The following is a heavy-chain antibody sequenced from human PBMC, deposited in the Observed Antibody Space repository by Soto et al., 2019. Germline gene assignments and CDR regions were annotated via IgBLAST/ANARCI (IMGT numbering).Heavy chain of an antibody. Sequence: QVQLVQSGAEVKKPGSSVKVSCKASGGTFSSYAISWVRQAPGQGLEWMGGIIPIFGTANYAQKFQGRVTITADESTSTAYMELSSLRSEDTAVYYCARGEVRGVNIRHYYYYGMDVWGQGTTVTVSS. J-gene: IGHJ6*02. CDR1: GGTFSSYA. CDR3: ARGEVRGVNIRHYYYYGMDV. V-gene: IGHV1-69*01. CDR2: IIPIFGTA. D-gene: IGHD3-10*01.